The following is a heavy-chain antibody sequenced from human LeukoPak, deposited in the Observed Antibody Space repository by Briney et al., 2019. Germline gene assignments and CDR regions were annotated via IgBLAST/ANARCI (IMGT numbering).Heavy chain of an antibody. CDR2: IYYSGST. V-gene: IGHV4-59*08. D-gene: IGHD3-10*01. J-gene: IGHJ4*02. CDR1: GGSISSYY. Sequence: SETLSLTCTVSGGSISSYYWSWIRQPPGERLEWIGNIYYSGSTYYNPSLKSRVTISIDTSKKQFSLKLTSVTAADTAVYYCARSSVSGTYSGGYWGQGTLVTVSS. CDR3: ARSSVSGTYSGGY.